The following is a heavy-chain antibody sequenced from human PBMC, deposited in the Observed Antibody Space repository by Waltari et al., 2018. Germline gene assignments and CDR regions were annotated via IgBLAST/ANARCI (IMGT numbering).Heavy chain of an antibody. Sequence: QVQLVQSGAEVKKPGASVKVSCKASGYTFSSYTISWVRQAPGQGLEWMGRIIPILGIANYAQKFQGRVTITADKSTSTAYMELSSLRSEDTAVYYCASPQDYSGSYYVDYWGQGTLVTVSS. CDR1: GYTFSSYT. CDR3: ASPQDYSGSYYVDY. D-gene: IGHD1-26*01. J-gene: IGHJ4*02. CDR2: IIPILGIA. V-gene: IGHV1-69*09.